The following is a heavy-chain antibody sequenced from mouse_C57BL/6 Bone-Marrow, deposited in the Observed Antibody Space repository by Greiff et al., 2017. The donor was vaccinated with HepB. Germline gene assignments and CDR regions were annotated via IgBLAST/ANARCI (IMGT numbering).Heavy chain of an antibody. CDR3: ARVDGSSSYFDY. V-gene: IGHV3-6*01. CDR1: GYSITSGYY. CDR2: ISYDGSN. J-gene: IGHJ2*01. D-gene: IGHD1-1*01. Sequence: DVKLQESGPGLVKPSQSLSLTCSVTGYSITSGYYWNWIRQFPGNKLEWMGYISYDGSNNYNPSLKNRISITRDTSKNQFFLKLNSVTTEDTATYYCARVDGSSSYFDYWGQGTTLTVSS.